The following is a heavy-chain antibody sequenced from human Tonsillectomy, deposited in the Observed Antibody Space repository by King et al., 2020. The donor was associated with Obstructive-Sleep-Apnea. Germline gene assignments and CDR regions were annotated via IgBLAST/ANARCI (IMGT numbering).Heavy chain of an antibody. CDR2: IITILAIA. D-gene: IGHD5-24*01. CDR3: ARDDGSYGMDV. Sequence: QLVQSGAEVKKPGSSVKVSCKASGGTFSSYASSWVRQAPGQGLEWMGGIITILAIANYAQKFQGRVTITADKSTSTAYMELSSLRSEDTAVYYCARDDGSYGMDVWGQGTTVTVSS. J-gene: IGHJ6*02. CDR1: GGTFSSYA. V-gene: IGHV1-69*10.